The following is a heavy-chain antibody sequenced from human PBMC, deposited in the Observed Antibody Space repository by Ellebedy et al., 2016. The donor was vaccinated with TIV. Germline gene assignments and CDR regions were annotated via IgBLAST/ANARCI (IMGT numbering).Heavy chain of an antibody. Sequence: SETLSLXXAVYGGSFSGYYWSWIRQPPGKGLEWIGEINHSGSTNYNPSLKSRVTISVDTSKNQFSLKLSSVTAADTAVYYCARIEGFGESSSPYYFDYWGQGTLVTVSS. J-gene: IGHJ4*02. V-gene: IGHV4-34*01. D-gene: IGHD3-10*01. CDR3: ARIEGFGESSSPYYFDY. CDR1: GGSFSGYY. CDR2: INHSGST.